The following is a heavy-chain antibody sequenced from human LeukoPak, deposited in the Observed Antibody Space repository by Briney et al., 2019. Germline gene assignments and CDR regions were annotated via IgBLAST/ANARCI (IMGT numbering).Heavy chain of an antibody. CDR1: GFAFSNAW. J-gene: IGHJ6*03. D-gene: IGHD3-3*01. Sequence: PGGSLRLSCAASGFAFSNAWMSWVRQAPGKRLEWVGHIKSKTDGGTTDYAAPVKGRFTSSRDDSKNTLYLQMNSLKTEDTAVYYCTTIIFYDFWSGYSPRGYMDVRGKGTTVTVSS. V-gene: IGHV3-15*01. CDR3: TTIIFYDFWSGYSPRGYMDV. CDR2: IKSKTDGGTT.